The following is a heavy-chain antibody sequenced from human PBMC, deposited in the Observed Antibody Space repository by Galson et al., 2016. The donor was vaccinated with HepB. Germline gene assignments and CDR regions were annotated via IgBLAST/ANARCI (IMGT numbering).Heavy chain of an antibody. V-gene: IGHV1-3*01. D-gene: IGHD6-6*01. J-gene: IGHJ4*02. CDR2: INVENGHT. Sequence: SVKVSCKASGYTFTSDAIHWLRQAPGQRPEWMGWINVENGHTKYSQKFQGRVTITRDTSASTAFRELSRLRSEDTSVYYCAGGVGLHSTSAAFDFWGQGTLVTVSS. CDR3: AGGVGLHSTSAAFDF. CDR1: GYTFTSDA.